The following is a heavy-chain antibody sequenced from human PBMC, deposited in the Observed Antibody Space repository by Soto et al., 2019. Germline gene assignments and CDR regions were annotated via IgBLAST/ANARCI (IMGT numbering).Heavy chain of an antibody. D-gene: IGHD6-13*01. CDR3: AKLTAA. CDR2: ITSSGGGT. J-gene: IGHJ4*02. CDR1: GFTFSAYV. Sequence: EVEVLESGGGLVQPGGSLRLSCAASGFTFSAYVMCWVRQAPGKGLEWVSSITSSGGGTYYADSVKGRFTVSRDNSKNTVYLQMNSLRDEDTAVYYCAKLTAAWGQGTLVTVSS. V-gene: IGHV3-23*01.